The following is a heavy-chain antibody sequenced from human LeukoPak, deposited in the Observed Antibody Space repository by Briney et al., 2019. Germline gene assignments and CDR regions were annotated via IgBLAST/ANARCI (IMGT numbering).Heavy chain of an antibody. CDR2: IRYDGSNK. J-gene: IGHJ4*02. CDR1: GFTFSSYG. Sequence: GGSLRLSCAASGFTFSSYGMHWVRQAPGKGLEWVAFIRYDGSNKYYADSVKGRFTISRDNSKNTLYLQMNSLRAEDTAIYYCAREHSEDNGSGPFDYWGQGTLVSVSS. D-gene: IGHD3-10*01. V-gene: IGHV3-30*02. CDR3: AREHSEDNGSGPFDY.